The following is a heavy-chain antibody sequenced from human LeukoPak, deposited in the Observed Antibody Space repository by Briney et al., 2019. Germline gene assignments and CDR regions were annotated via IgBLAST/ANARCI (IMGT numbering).Heavy chain of an antibody. CDR1: KFTFSSYG. J-gene: IGHJ4*02. D-gene: IGHD1-20*01. CDR2: ISYDGSNK. Sequence: HPGGSLRLSCAASKFTFSSYGMHWVRQAPGKGLEWVAVISYDGSNKYYADSVRGRFTISRDNSKNTLYLHMNSLRPEDTAVYYCAKSRHPYNWNDGAFFDYWGQGTLVTVSS. V-gene: IGHV3-30*18. CDR3: AKSRHPYNWNDGAFFDY.